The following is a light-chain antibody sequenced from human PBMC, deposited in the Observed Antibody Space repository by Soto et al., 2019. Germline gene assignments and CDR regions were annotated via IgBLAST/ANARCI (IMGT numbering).Light chain of an antibody. J-gene: IGKJ1*01. V-gene: IGKV3-20*01. CDR1: QSVSGSN. Sequence: PGQSATLSCRASQSVSGSNLAWYQQKPGQAPRLLIYGASSRATGIPDRFSGSGSGTDFTLTISRLEPEDFAVYYCQQYGGSPLWTFGQGTKVDIK. CDR3: QQYGGSPLWT. CDR2: GAS.